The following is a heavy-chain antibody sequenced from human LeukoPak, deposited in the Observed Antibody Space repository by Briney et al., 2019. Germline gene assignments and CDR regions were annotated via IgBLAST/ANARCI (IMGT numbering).Heavy chain of an antibody. Sequence: PSETLSLTCAVSGGSISSSNWWSWVRQPPGKGLEWIGEIYHSGSTNYNPSLKSRVTISVDKSKNQFSLKLSSVTAADTAVYYCARDLARGDILTGYHMGGGYWGQGTLVTVSS. CDR1: GGSISSSNW. CDR3: ARDLARGDILTGYHMGGGY. D-gene: IGHD3-9*01. J-gene: IGHJ4*02. CDR2: IYHSGST. V-gene: IGHV4-4*02.